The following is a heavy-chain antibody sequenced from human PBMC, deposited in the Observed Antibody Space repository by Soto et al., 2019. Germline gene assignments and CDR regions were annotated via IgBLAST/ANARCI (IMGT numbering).Heavy chain of an antibody. D-gene: IGHD3-3*01. CDR2: MRPLIGDT. V-gene: IGHV1-45*02. CDR3: AGEGSYESLSGNSHIFD. CDR1: GHPLSYRY. J-gene: IGHJ4*02. Sequence: QVPLVQSGAEVKQTGSSVKISCKTSGHPLSYRYLHWFRQAPGQAFEWMGRMRPLIGDTNNAQKVHDRLTLTRDRPMTTAYQELRSLTSDDTAIYYCAGEGSYESLSGNSHIFDWGQGTLVSVSS.